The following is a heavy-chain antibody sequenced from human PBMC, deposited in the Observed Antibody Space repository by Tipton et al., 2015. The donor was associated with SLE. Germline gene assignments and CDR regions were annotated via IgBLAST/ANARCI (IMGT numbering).Heavy chain of an antibody. Sequence: GSLRLSCAASGFSVRANYMSWVRQAPGKGLEWVSVIYSGGSTYYADSVKGRFTISRDNSLNTLYLQMNSLRTEDTAVYYCATSSSGLTPFDHWGQGTLVTVSS. D-gene: IGHD6-19*01. CDR1: GFSVRANY. J-gene: IGHJ4*02. CDR3: ATSSSGLTPFDH. V-gene: IGHV3-53*05. CDR2: IYSGGST.